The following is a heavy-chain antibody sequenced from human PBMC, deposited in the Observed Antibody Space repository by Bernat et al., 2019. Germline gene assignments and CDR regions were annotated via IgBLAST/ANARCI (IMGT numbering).Heavy chain of an antibody. CDR3: AKDEEGYDDGSGGHKDS. D-gene: IGHD3-10*01. J-gene: IGHJ6*02. CDR2: ISYDTSDT. Sequence: QVQLVESGGDMVQPGRSLRLSCEASGFTFSSYAMHWVRQAPGTGLEWLAVISYDTSDTYYADSVKGRFTISRDNSKNTVYMQMNSLRAEDTGVYDCAKDEEGYDDGSGGHKDSWGQGTTVTGTS. V-gene: IGHV3-30*18. CDR1: GFTFSSYA.